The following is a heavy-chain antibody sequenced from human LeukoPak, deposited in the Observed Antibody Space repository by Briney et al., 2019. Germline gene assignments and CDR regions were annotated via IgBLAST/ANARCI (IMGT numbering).Heavy chain of an antibody. CDR3: ARDWVAGVPFDAFDI. D-gene: IGHD3-10*01. J-gene: IGHJ3*02. Sequence: GGSLRLSCAASGFTLSSYWMSWVRQAPGKGLEWVANIKEDGSEKYHVDSVKGRFTISRDNAKNSLYLHMNSLTAEDTAMYYCARDWVAGVPFDAFDIWGQGTMVSVSS. CDR2: IKEDGSEK. CDR1: GFTLSSYW. V-gene: IGHV3-7*03.